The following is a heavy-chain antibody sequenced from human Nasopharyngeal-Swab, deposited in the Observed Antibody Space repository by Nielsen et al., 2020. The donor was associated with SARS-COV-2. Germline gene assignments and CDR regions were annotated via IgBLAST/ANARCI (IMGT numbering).Heavy chain of an antibody. V-gene: IGHV3-23*01. CDR3: AKAPYLRGLDV. Sequence: GESLKISCAVSGFIFSNSAMCWVRQPPGKGLEWVSGISISGGTTYYADSVKGRFTISRDNSKNTVYLQMNSLRVEDTAVYYCAKAPYLRGLDVWGQGTTVTVSS. D-gene: IGHD2-21*01. CDR2: ISISGGTT. CDR1: GFIFSNSA. J-gene: IGHJ6*02.